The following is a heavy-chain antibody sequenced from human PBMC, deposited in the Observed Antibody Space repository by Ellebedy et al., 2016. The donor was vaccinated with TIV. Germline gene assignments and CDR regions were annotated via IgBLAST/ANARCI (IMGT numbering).Heavy chain of an antibody. Sequence: MPSETLSLTCSVSGGSISRYYWTWIRQPPGKGLEWIGYFYHSGDTKYNPSLKSRVTMSVDTSKNQFSLNLSSVTAADTAFYFCGGTDNGNANFDYWGQGTLVTVSS. D-gene: IGHD1-26*01. CDR1: GGSISRYY. V-gene: IGHV4-59*08. J-gene: IGHJ4*02. CDR2: FYHSGDT. CDR3: GGTDNGNANFDY.